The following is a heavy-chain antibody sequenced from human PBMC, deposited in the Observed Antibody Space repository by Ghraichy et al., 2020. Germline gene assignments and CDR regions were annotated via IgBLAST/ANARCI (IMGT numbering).Heavy chain of an antibody. CDR2: IIPIFGTA. CDR3: AMGSSGWPEGGAFDY. Sequence: SVKVSCKASGGTFSSYAISWVRQAPGQGLEWMGGIIPIFGTANYAQKFQGRVTITTDESTSTAYMELSSLRSEDTAVYYCAMGSSGWPEGGAFDYWGQGTLVTVSS. J-gene: IGHJ4*02. V-gene: IGHV1-69*05. D-gene: IGHD6-19*01. CDR1: GGTFSSYA.